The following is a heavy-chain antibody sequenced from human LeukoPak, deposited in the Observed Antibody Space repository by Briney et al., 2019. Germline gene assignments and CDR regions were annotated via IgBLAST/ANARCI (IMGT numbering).Heavy chain of an antibody. CDR2: IYYSGST. J-gene: IGHJ4*02. D-gene: IGHD3-22*01. CDR3: AMGDYYDSSGLFDY. Sequence: SETLFLTCTVSGGSISSYYWSWIRQPPGKGLEWIGYIYYSGSTNYNPSLKSRVTISVDTSKNQFSLKLSSVTAADTAVYYCAMGDYYDSSGLFDYWGQGTLVTVSS. CDR1: GGSISSYY. V-gene: IGHV4-59*01.